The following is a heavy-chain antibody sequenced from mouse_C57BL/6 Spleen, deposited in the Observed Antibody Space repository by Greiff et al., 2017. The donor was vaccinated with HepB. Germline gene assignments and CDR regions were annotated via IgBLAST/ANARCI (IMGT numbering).Heavy chain of an antibody. Sequence: QVHVKQPGAELVMPGASVKLSCKASGYTFTSYWMHWVKQRPGQGLEWIGEIDPSDSYTNYNQKFKGKSTLTVDKSSSTAYMQLSSLTSEDSAVYYCARSPYYYGSRGWYFDVWGTGTTVTVSS. V-gene: IGHV1-69*01. D-gene: IGHD1-1*01. CDR2: IDPSDSYT. CDR1: GYTFTSYW. CDR3: ARSPYYYGSRGWYFDV. J-gene: IGHJ1*03.